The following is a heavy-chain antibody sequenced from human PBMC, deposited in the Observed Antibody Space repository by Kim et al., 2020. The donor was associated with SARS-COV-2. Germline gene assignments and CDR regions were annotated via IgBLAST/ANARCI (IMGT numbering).Heavy chain of an antibody. V-gene: IGHV4-61*01. CDR3: ARGDSSSWDANWFDP. CDR2: IYYSGST. J-gene: IGHJ5*02. CDR1: GGSVSSGSYY. Sequence: SETLSLTCTVSGGSVSSGSYYWSWIRQPPGKGLEWIGYIYYSGSTNYNPSLKSRVTISVDTSKNQFSLKLSSVTAADTAVYYCARGDSSSWDANWFDPWG. D-gene: IGHD6-13*01.